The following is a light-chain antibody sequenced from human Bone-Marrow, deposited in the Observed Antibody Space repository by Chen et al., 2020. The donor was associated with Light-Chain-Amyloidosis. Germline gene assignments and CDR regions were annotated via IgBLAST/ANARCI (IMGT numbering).Light chain of an antibody. CDR2: RDT. V-gene: IGLV3-25*03. CDR3: QSADSSGTYEVI. CDR1: DLPTKY. Sequence: SSVLTQPPSVSVSTGQTARIPCSGDDLPTKYAYWYQQKPGQAPVLVIHRDTERPSGISERFSGSSSGTTATLTISGVQAEDEADYHCQSADSSGTYEVIFGGGTKLTVL. J-gene: IGLJ2*01.